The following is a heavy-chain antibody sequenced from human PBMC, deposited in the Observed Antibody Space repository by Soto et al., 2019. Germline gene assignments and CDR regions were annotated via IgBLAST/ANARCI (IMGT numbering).Heavy chain of an antibody. CDR3: ARHQGFFGESPNYFYSGWDA. CDR2: IYYSGST. Sequence: SETLSLTCTVSGDSISSSGYYWGWIRQPPGKGLEWIGSIYYSGSTYYNPSLKSRVTISVDTSKNQFSLKLSSVTAADTAVYYGARHQGFFGESPNYFYSGWDAGGQGPRVT. V-gene: IGHV4-39*01. CDR1: GDSISSSGYY. D-gene: IGHD3-10*01. J-gene: IGHJ6*02.